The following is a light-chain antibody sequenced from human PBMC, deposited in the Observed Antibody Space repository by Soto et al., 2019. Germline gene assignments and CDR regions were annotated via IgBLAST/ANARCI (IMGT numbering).Light chain of an antibody. V-gene: IGKV3-11*01. CDR2: DAS. CDR1: QSVSIS. CDR3: KQRSNWPLT. Sequence: EIVLTQSPATLSLSPVERATLSCRASQSVSISLAWYQQKPGQAPRLLIYDASNRATATPARFSGSGSGTDFNLTISSLEPEDFAVYYCKQRSNWPLTFGGGTKVEIK. J-gene: IGKJ4*01.